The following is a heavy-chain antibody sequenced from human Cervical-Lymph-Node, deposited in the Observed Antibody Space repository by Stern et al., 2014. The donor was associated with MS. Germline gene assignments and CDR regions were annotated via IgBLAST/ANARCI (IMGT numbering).Heavy chain of an antibody. J-gene: IGHJ5*02. V-gene: IGHV1-69*01. Sequence: VQLVESGAEVTKPGSSVKVSCKASEGTFSKFPSSCVRQAPGQGLECMGGIFPVFGTPTYAQEFRGRVTITADVSTSTVYMELSSLRSDNTAVYYCALSSETSDRWYSLGYDLWGQGTLVTVSS. D-gene: IGHD6-13*01. CDR3: ALSSETSDRWYSLGYDL. CDR2: IFPVFGTP. CDR1: EGTFSKFP.